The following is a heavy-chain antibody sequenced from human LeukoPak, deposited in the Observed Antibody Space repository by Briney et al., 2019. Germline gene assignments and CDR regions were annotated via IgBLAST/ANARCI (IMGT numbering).Heavy chain of an antibody. D-gene: IGHD2-15*01. CDR3: ARVGYCSGGSYPRRNYYYYYMDV. Sequence: ASVKVSCKASGGTFSSYAISWVRQAPGQGLEWMGGIIPVFDTANYAQKFQGRVTITADESTSTAYMELSSLRSEDTAVYYCARVGYCSGGSYPRRNYYYYYMDVWGKGTTVTISS. J-gene: IGHJ6*03. V-gene: IGHV1-69*13. CDR1: GGTFSSYA. CDR2: IIPVFDTA.